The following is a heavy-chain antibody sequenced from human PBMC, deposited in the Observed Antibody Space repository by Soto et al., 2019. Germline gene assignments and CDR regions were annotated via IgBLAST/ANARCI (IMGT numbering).Heavy chain of an antibody. CDR1: GFTFSGHY. Sequence: PGGSLRLSCAASGFTFSGHYMPWIRQAPGKGLEWVAYISRTGSVIHYADSVKGRFTISRDNSRNSLYLQMDSLRAEDSAVYYCLRRSGFYYFIGFDVSGQGTVVTVSS. V-gene: IGHV3-11*01. CDR2: ISRTGSVI. J-gene: IGHJ3*01. CDR3: LRRSGFYYFIGFDV. D-gene: IGHD5-12*01.